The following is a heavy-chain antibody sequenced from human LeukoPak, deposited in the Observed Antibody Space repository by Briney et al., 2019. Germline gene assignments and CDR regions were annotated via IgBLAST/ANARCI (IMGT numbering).Heavy chain of an antibody. D-gene: IGHD2-15*01. CDR2: ISSTSKTI. CDR3: ARLYCNDGSCPQDY. J-gene: IGHJ4*02. CDR1: GFTFSSYS. Sequence: PGESLRLSCAASGFTFSSYSMNWVRRAPGKGLEWVSYISSTSKTIYYADSVKGRFTISRDNAKNSLYLRMNSLRDEDTAVYYCARLYCNDGSCPQDYWGRGTLVTVSS. V-gene: IGHV3-48*02.